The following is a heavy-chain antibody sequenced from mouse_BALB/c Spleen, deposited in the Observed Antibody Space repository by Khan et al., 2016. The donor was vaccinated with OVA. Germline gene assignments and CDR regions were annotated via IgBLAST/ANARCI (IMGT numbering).Heavy chain of an antibody. D-gene: IGHD1-1*02. V-gene: IGHV3-8*02. CDR1: GDSITSGY. CDR3: ARSGWRWDFDY. J-gene: IGHJ2*01. CDR2: ISYSGST. Sequence: MQLEESGPSLVKPSQTLSLTCSVTGDSITSGYWNWIRQFPGNKLEYMGYISYSGSTYYNPPLKNRISMTEDKSKNQSYLQLNSVTTEDTATYYCARSGWRWDFDYWGQGTTLTVSA.